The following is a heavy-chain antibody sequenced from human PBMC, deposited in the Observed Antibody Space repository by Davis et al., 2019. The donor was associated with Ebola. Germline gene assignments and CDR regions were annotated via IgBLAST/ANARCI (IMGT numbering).Heavy chain of an antibody. J-gene: IGHJ6*02. Sequence: PSETLSLTCAASGFTFSSYWMHWVRQAPGKGLVWVSRINSDGSSTSYADSVKGRFTISRDNAKNTLYLQMNSLRAEDTAVYYCARDKWYVVPAASYYYYGMDVWGQGTTVTVSS. CDR2: INSDGSST. D-gene: IGHD2-2*01. CDR3: ARDKWYVVPAASYYYYGMDV. V-gene: IGHV3-74*01. CDR1: GFTFSSYW.